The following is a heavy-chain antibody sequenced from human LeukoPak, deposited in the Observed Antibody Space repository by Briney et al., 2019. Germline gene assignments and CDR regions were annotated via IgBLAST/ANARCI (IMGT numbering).Heavy chain of an antibody. Sequence: GGSLRLSCAVSGFSVSTKYMSWVRQAPGKGLEGVTVIYSGGTTYYADSVKGRFTISRYNSKTTLYLQMDSLRAEDTAVYYCARDRVSTVHPIDYWGQGTLVTVSS. CDR3: ARDRVSTVHPIDY. CDR2: IYSGGTT. CDR1: GFSVSTKY. V-gene: IGHV3-66*01. D-gene: IGHD6-6*01. J-gene: IGHJ4*02.